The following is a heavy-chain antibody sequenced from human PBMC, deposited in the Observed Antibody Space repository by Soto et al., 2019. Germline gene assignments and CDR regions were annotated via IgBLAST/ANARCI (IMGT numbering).Heavy chain of an antibody. CDR3: ARMVRGVMDWFDP. CDR1: CGSIISVGYY. Sequence: SSLLMSLTCTVSCGSIISVGYYRSSNNQHPGKGLEWIGYIYYSGSTYYNPSLKSRVTISVDTSKNQFSLKLSSVTAADTAVYYCARMVRGVMDWFDPWGQGTLVTVSS. CDR2: IYYSGST. J-gene: IGHJ5*02. V-gene: IGHV4-31*03. D-gene: IGHD3-10*01.